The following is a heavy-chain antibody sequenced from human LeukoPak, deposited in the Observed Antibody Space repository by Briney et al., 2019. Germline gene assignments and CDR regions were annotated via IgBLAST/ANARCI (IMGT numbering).Heavy chain of an antibody. CDR1: GFAFSTYS. CDR3: ASLRYNYHDSPRHKWFDP. D-gene: IGHD1-1*01. CDR2: ISSSSSNM. V-gene: IGHV3-48*02. J-gene: IGHJ5*02. Sequence: GGSLRLSCAASGFAFSTYSMTWVRQAPGKGLEWVSYISSSSSNMYYADSVKGRFIISRDNAETSLYLEMNSLRDEDTAVYYCASLRYNYHDSPRHKWFDPWGQGTLVTVSS.